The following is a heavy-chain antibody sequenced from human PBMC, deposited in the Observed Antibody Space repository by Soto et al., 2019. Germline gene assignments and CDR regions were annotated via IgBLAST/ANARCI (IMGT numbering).Heavy chain of an antibody. V-gene: IGHV3-23*01. Sequence: VQLLESGGGLVQPGGSLRLSCAASGFTFSNYAMSWVRQAPGKALEWVSSINIVGGNTNYADSVRGRFTMSRDDSKNTVFLQMNSLRAEGTAIYYCTKNYCFDSWGQGTLITVSS. CDR2: INIVGGNT. CDR3: TKNYCFDS. J-gene: IGHJ4*02. CDR1: GFTFSNYA.